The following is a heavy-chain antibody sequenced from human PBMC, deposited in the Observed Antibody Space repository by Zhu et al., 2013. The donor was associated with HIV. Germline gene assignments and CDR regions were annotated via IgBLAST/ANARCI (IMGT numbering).Heavy chain of an antibody. D-gene: IGHD2-21*02. J-gene: IGHJ4*02. CDR3: AREPAYCSGDCSNFDY. CDR2: VSAHNGNT. Sequence: QVQLVQSGTEVKKPGASVKVSCKASGYSFSSHGITWVRQAPGQGLEWMGWVSAHNGNTNYAQIFQDRVSMTADTPATTAYMELRNLRSDDTAVYYCAREPAYCSGDCSNFDYWGQGTLVTVSS. CDR1: GYSFSSHG. V-gene: IGHV1-18*01.